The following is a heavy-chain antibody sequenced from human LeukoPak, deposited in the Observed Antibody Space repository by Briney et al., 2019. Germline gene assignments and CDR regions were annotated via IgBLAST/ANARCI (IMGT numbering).Heavy chain of an antibody. D-gene: IGHD3-10*01. V-gene: IGHV1-18*01. CDR2: ISAYNGNT. CDR3: ARGVEYYTSRSYFDY. Sequence: ASVKVSCKTSGYTFTSYGISWVRQAPGQGLEWMGWISAYNGNTDYAQRLQGRVTMTTDTSTNTAYMSLRSLRSDDTAVYYCARGVEYYTSRSYFDYWGQGTLVTVSS. CDR1: GYTFTSYG. J-gene: IGHJ4*02.